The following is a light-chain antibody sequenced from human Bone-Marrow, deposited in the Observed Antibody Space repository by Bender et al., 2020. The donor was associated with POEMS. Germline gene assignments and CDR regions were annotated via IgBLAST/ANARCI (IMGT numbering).Light chain of an antibody. V-gene: IGLV3-27*01. J-gene: IGLJ2*01. Sequence: SDLTQPPSVSVSPGQTARISCSGDVLTKKYARWFQQKSGQAPVLLIFKDTERPSGIPERFSGSSSGTTLTLSISGAHVGDEAVYYCYTAADNIGIFGGGTTLTVL. CDR2: KDT. CDR1: VLTKKY. CDR3: YTAADNIGI.